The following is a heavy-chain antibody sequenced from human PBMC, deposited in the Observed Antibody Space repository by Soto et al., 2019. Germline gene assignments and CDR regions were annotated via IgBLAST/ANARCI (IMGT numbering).Heavy chain of an antibody. D-gene: IGHD3-22*01. Sequence: EVQLVESGGGLVQPGGSLRLSCAASGFTFSSYARHWVRQAPGKGLEYVSAISSYGGSTYYANSVKGRFTISRDNSKNTLYRQMGSLRAEDMAVYYCARDPDSSGYYYFDYWGQGTLVTVSS. CDR3: ARDPDSSGYYYFDY. V-gene: IGHV3-64*01. CDR2: ISSYGGST. J-gene: IGHJ4*02. CDR1: GFTFSSYA.